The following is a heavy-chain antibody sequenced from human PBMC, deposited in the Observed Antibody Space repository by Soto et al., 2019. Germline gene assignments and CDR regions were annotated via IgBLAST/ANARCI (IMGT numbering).Heavy chain of an antibody. D-gene: IGHD6-6*01. CDR1: GFSFSTYI. Sequence: EVQLVESGGGLVQPGGSLRLSCAASGFSFSTYIMNWVRQAPGKGLEWVSYISSRSYTIYYVDSVKVRFTISRDNAKNSLYLQMNSLRDEDTAVYYCARGGSSSDNGMDVWGQGTTVTVSS. CDR3: ARGGSSSDNGMDV. V-gene: IGHV3-48*02. J-gene: IGHJ6*02. CDR2: ISSRSYTI.